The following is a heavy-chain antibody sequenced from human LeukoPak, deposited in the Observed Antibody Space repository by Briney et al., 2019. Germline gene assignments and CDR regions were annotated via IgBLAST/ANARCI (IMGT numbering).Heavy chain of an antibody. CDR3: ARVNDYGGNDDAFDI. CDR1: GFTFSSYE. Sequence: GGSLRLSCVASGFTFSSYEMNWVRQAPGKGLECVSYIRSTGSIIFYADSVKGRFTISRDNAKNLLYLQMNSLRAEDTALYYCARVNDYGGNDDAFDIWGQGTMVTVSS. D-gene: IGHD4-23*01. CDR2: IRSTGSII. V-gene: IGHV3-48*03. J-gene: IGHJ3*02.